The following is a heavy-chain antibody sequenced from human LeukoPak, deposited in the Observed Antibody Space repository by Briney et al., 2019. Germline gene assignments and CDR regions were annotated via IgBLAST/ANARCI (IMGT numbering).Heavy chain of an antibody. Sequence: ASVKVSCKASGYTINSYAIHWVRKAPGQRLEWMGWINVGNGNTKYSQKFQGRVTFTRDRAASTAYMELRSLRSDGTAVYYCARDCGGDCYSESWFDPWGQGTLVTVSS. V-gene: IGHV1-3*01. CDR3: ARDCGGDCYSESWFDP. D-gene: IGHD2-21*02. CDR1: GYTINSYA. CDR2: INVGNGNT. J-gene: IGHJ5*02.